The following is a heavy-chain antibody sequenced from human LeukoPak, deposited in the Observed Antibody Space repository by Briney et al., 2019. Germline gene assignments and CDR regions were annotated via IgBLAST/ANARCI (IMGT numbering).Heavy chain of an antibody. Sequence: GESLKISCKGSGYSFTNNWIGWVRQMPGKGLEWMGIIYPGDSDTRYSPSFQGQVTISADKSISTAYLQWSSLKASDTAMYYCARRRYYCSSTSCYALDYWGQGTLVTVSS. CDR2: IYPGDSDT. CDR1: GYSFTNNW. V-gene: IGHV5-51*01. D-gene: IGHD2-2*01. J-gene: IGHJ4*02. CDR3: ARRRYYCSSTSCYALDY.